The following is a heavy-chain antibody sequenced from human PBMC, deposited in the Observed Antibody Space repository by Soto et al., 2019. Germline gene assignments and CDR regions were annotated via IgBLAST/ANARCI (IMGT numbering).Heavy chain of an antibody. CDR2: INPNTGDT. J-gene: IGHJ4*02. V-gene: IGHV1-2*02. D-gene: IGHD3-22*01. CDR1: GYTFTGYN. CDR3: AKVPSAGPGWYGPHYFDIGDCFRDC. Sequence: GASVKVSCKASGYTFTGYNIHWVRQAPGQGLEWMGWINPNTGDTFYAQNFQGRVIMTRDTSISTAYMELSSLKSDDTAVFYCAKVPSAGPGWYGPHYFDIGDCFRDCWGQGTLVTVSS.